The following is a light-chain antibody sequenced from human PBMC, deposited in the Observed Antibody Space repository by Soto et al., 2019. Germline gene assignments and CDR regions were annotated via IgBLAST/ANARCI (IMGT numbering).Light chain of an antibody. CDR2: DDS. CDR1: SSDVGGYNY. CDR3: NSYTSSSTLV. V-gene: IGLV2-14*01. Sequence: QSALTQPASVSGSPGQSITISCTGTSSDVGGYNYVSWYQQRPGKAPKLMIYDDSNRPSGVSNRFSGSKSGSTASLTISGLQAEDEADYYCNSYTSSSTLVFGGGTKLTVL. J-gene: IGLJ2*01.